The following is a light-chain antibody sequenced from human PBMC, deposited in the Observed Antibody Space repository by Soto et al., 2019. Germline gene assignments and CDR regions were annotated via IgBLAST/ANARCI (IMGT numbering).Light chain of an antibody. V-gene: IGLV2-14*03. CDR2: DVT. CDR1: SSDDGGYNY. Sequence: QSALTQTASVSGSPGQPLTISCTGTSSDDGGYNYVSWYQQHPGKAPKLLIYDVTNRPSGVSNRFSASKSGNTASLTISGLQEEDEADYYCSSYTTSSTEVFGGGTKLNVL. J-gene: IGLJ2*01. CDR3: SSYTTSSTEV.